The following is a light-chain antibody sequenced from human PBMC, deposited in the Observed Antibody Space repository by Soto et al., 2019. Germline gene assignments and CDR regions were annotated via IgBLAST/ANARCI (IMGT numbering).Light chain of an antibody. Sequence: DIRMTQSPYTLSASVGDRVTFRCRASQSISTWLAWYQQKPGKAPRLLIYKASTLESGVPSRFSGSGSGTEFTLTISSLQPDDFATYYCQQYTRYWTFGQGTKVEI. J-gene: IGKJ1*01. CDR2: KAS. V-gene: IGKV1-5*03. CDR3: QQYTRYWT. CDR1: QSISTW.